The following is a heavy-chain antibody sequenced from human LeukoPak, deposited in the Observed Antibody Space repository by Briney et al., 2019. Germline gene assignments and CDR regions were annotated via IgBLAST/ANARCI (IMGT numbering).Heavy chain of an antibody. Sequence: PGGSLRLSCAASGFTFSSYWMSWVRQAPGKGLEWVANINQDGSGKYYVDSVKGRCTISRDNAKNLLYLQMNGLRADDRAVYYWARIGYSGYNFDYWGQGTLVTVSS. CDR3: ARIGYSGYNFDY. V-gene: IGHV3-7*01. J-gene: IGHJ4*02. D-gene: IGHD5-12*01. CDR2: INQDGSGK. CDR1: GFTFSSYW.